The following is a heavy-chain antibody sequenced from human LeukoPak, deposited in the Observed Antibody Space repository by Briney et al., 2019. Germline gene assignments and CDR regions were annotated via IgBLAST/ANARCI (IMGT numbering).Heavy chain of an antibody. Sequence: SETLSLTCTVSGGSISSGSYYWSWIRQPAGKGLEWIGRIYTSGSTNYNPSLKSRVTISVDTSKNQFSLKLSSVTAADTAVYYCARHLAYYDFWSGYSPFDYWGQGTLVTVSS. CDR2: IYTSGST. D-gene: IGHD3-3*01. CDR1: GGSISSGSYY. V-gene: IGHV4-61*02. CDR3: ARHLAYYDFWSGYSPFDY. J-gene: IGHJ4*02.